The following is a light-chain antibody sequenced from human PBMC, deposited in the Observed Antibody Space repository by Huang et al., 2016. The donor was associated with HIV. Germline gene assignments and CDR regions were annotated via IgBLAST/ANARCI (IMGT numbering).Light chain of an antibody. Sequence: IVMTQSPDTLSVSPGERATLSCRASQTVTNKLAWYQQKPGQPPRVLCYGALSRASGIPAKFSSSGSGTEFTLTITNLQSEDFAVYYCQQYNDWPRTFGQGTKVESK. CDR3: QQYNDWPRT. CDR2: GAL. J-gene: IGKJ1*01. V-gene: IGKV3-15*01. CDR1: QTVTNK.